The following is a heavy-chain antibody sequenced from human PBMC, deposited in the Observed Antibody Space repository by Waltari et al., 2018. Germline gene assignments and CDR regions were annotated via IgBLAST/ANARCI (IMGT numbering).Heavy chain of an antibody. J-gene: IGHJ3*02. CDR1: GYTFATYW. Sequence: EVQLVQSGAEVKKPGESLKISCKGSGYTFATYWIGWVRQMPGKGLEWMGVIYPGNSETRNSPSFQGQVTISADKSISTAYLQWSSLKASDTAMYYCARQGQPHDGFDIWGQGTMVTVSS. V-gene: IGHV5-51*01. CDR3: ARQGQPHDGFDI. CDR2: IYPGNSET.